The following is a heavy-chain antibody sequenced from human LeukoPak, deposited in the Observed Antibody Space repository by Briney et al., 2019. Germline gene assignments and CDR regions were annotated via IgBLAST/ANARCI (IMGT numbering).Heavy chain of an antibody. CDR2: IYNRGSK. Sequence: KPSETLSLTCSVWGGSISSYYWSWLREPAGKGVEWFGRIYNRGSKNHNPSLKCRVTMSLDTSKNHFSLKLSSVTAADTAVYSCARGPPDYYDSSPFDYWGQGTLVTVSS. D-gene: IGHD3-22*01. CDR1: GGSISSYY. J-gene: IGHJ4*02. CDR3: ARGPPDYYDSSPFDY. V-gene: IGHV4-4*07.